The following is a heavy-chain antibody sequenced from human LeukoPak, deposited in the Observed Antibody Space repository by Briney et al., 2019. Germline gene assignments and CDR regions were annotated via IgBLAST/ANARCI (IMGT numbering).Heavy chain of an antibody. CDR2: ISGSGGST. Sequence: PGGSLRLSCAASGFTFSSYGMSWVRQAPGKGLEWVSAISGSGGSTYYADSVKGRFTISRDNSKNTLYLQMNSLRAEDTAVYYCARTATGGKQTEWLLYDYYYYYMDVWGKGTTVTVSS. CDR1: GFTFSSYG. V-gene: IGHV3-23*01. CDR3: ARTATGGKQTEWLLYDYYYYYMDV. J-gene: IGHJ6*03. D-gene: IGHD3-3*01.